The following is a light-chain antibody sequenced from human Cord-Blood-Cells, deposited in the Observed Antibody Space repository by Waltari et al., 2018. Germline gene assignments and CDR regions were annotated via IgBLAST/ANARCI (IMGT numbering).Light chain of an antibody. V-gene: IGKV1-39*01. J-gene: IGKJ1*01. Sequence: DIQMTQSPSSLSASVGDRVTITCRASQSLSSYLNWYQQKPGKAPKLLIYAASSLQSGVPSRFSGSGSWTDFTLTISSLQPEDFATYYCQQSYSTPPWTFGQGTKVEIK. CDR3: QQSYSTPPWT. CDR1: QSLSSY. CDR2: AAS.